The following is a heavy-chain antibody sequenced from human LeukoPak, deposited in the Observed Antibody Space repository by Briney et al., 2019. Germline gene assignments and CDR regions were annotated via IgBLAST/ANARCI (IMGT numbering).Heavy chain of an antibody. Sequence: GESLKISCKGSGYRFTSYWIGWVRQMPGKGLEWMGIMYPGDSDTRYSPSFQGQVTISADKSISTAYLQWSSLKASDTAMHYCARSTLRIKYGAFDIWGQGTMVTVSS. CDR3: ARSTLRIKYGAFDI. CDR2: MYPGDSDT. V-gene: IGHV5-51*01. D-gene: IGHD2-8*01. CDR1: GYRFTSYW. J-gene: IGHJ3*02.